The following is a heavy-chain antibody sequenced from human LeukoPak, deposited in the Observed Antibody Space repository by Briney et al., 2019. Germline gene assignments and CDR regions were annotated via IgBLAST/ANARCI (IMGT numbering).Heavy chain of an antibody. CDR1: GGSFSGYY. J-gene: IGHJ5*02. V-gene: IGHV4-34*01. D-gene: IGHD2-2*02. CDR3: ARVWVGIVVPAAIGKDWFDP. Sequence: PSETLSLTCAVYGGSFSGYYWSWIRQPPGKGLEWIGEINHSGSTNYNPSLKSRVTISVDTSKNQFSLKLSSVTAADTAVYYCARVWVGIVVPAAIGKDWFDPWGQGTLVTVSS. CDR2: INHSGST.